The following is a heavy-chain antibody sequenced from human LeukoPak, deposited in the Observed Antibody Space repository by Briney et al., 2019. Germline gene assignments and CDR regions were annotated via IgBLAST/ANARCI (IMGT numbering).Heavy chain of an antibody. V-gene: IGHV4-59*08. CDR1: GGSISSYY. D-gene: IGHD1-26*01. J-gene: IGHJ3*02. Sequence: PSETLSLTCIVSGGSISSYYWSWIRQPPGKGLEWIGYIYYTGSTNCNPSLKSRVTISVDTSKNQLSLKLRSVTAADTAVYYCARQDSGTYLNPLDIWGQGTVVTVSS. CDR3: ARQDSGTYLNPLDI. CDR2: IYYTGST.